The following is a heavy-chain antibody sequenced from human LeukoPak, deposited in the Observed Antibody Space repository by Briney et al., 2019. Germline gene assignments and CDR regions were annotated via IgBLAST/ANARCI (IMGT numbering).Heavy chain of an antibody. CDR1: GGTFSSYT. J-gene: IGHJ6*03. V-gene: IGHV1-69*02. CDR2: IIPILGIA. Sequence: SVEVSCKASGGTFSSYTISWVRQAPGQGLEWMGRIIPILGIANYAQKFQGRVTITADKSTSTAYMELSSLRSEDTAVYYCARGWSGYSSYYYYYYMDVWGKGTTVTVSS. CDR3: ARGWSGYSSYYYYYYMDV. D-gene: IGHD3-3*01.